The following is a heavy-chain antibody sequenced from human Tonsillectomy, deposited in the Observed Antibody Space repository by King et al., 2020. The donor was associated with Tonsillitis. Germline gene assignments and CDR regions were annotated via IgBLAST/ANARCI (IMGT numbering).Heavy chain of an antibody. CDR1: GFAFRSYG. D-gene: IGHD6-19*01. V-gene: IGHV3-33*05. Sequence: QLVQSGGGVVQPGRSLRLSCVSSGFAFRSYGMHWVRQAPGKGLEWVAVISYDATRENYADSAKGRFTISRDNSKNTLYLQMNSLRDEDTAVYYCARERLYSSYWGIDYWGQGSLVTVSS. J-gene: IGHJ4*02. CDR2: ISYDATRE. CDR3: ARERLYSSYWGIDY.